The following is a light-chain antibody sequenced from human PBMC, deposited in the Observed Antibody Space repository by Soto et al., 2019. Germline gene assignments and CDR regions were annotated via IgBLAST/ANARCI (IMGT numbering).Light chain of an antibody. J-gene: IGKJ2*02. CDR1: QSVSNNY. Sequence: EVVLTQSPGTLSLCPGERATLSCRASQSVSNNYLAWYQQKPGQGPRLLIFGSSDRATGIPDRFSGSGSGTDLTLTFGSLEPQDFAVYHCQPSGRPPPCTFRQGTKLEIK. CDR2: GSS. CDR3: QPSGRPPPCT. V-gene: IGKV3-20*01.